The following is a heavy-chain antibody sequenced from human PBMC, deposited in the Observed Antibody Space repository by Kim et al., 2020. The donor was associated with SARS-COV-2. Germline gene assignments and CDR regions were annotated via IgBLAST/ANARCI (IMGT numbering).Heavy chain of an antibody. Sequence: GGSLRLSCAASGFTFSSYAMSWVRQAPGKGLEWVSAISGSGGSTYYADSVKGRFTISRDNSKNTLYLQMNSLRAEDTAVYYCAKDGLGITGTRDDAFDIWGQGTMVTVSS. D-gene: IGHD1-7*01. J-gene: IGHJ3*02. CDR1: GFTFSSYA. V-gene: IGHV3-23*01. CDR3: AKDGLGITGTRDDAFDI. CDR2: ISGSGGST.